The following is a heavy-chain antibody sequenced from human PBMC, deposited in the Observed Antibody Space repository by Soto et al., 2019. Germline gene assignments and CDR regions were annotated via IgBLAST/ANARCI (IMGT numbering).Heavy chain of an antibody. D-gene: IGHD5-12*01. V-gene: IGHV3-33*01. CDR2: IWYDGSNK. CDR3: ARDGTRDGYNWYYFDY. CDR1: GFTFSSYG. J-gene: IGHJ4*02. Sequence: PGGSLILSCAASGFTFSSYGMHWVRQAPGKGLEWVAVIWYDGSNKYYADSVKGRFTISRDNSKNTLYLQMNSLRAEDTAVYYCARDGTRDGYNWYYFDYWGQGTLVTVSS.